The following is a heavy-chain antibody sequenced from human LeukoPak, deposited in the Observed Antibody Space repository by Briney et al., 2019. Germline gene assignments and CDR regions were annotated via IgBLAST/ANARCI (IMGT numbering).Heavy chain of an antibody. CDR2: IKTDGSDT. CDR1: GFTFSSFW. Sequence: GGSLRLSCAASGFTFSSFWMHWVRHAPGQGPVWVSGIKTDGSDTRYADSVKGRFTISRDNAKSTLYLQMNSLRAEDTAMYYCTRDFKDVSPWGPGTLVTVSS. V-gene: IGHV3-74*01. J-gene: IGHJ5*02. CDR3: TRDFKDVSP.